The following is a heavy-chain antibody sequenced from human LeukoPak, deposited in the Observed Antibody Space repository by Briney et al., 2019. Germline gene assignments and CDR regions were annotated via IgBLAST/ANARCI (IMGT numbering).Heavy chain of an antibody. CDR3: AKLFKAYSSTWIDY. V-gene: IGHV3-11*03. D-gene: IGHD6-13*01. CDR1: GFTFSDYY. CDR2: ISHSSGST. Sequence: GGSLRLSCAASGFTFSDYYMSWIRQAPGQGLEWVAYISHSSGSTNYADSVKGRFAISRDNAKNSLYLQMDSLGAEDTAIYYCAKLFKAYSSTWIDYWGQGNLVTVSS. J-gene: IGHJ4*02.